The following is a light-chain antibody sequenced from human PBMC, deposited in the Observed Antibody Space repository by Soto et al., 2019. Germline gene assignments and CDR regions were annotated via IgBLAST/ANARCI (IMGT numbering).Light chain of an antibody. V-gene: IGKV1-5*03. Sequence: DIQMPQSPSTLSASVGDRVTIICRASQSISSWLSWDQQKPGKAPKLLISKASNLDSGVPSRFSGSGSGTEFNLTISSLQPEDFATYYCQQYNSFIWTFGRGTKVDIK. CDR1: QSISSW. J-gene: IGKJ1*01. CDR2: KAS. CDR3: QQYNSFIWT.